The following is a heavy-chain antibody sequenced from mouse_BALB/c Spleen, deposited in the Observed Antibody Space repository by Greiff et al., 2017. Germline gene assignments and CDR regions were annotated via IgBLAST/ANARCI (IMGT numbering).Heavy chain of an antibody. V-gene: IGHV5-6*01. Sequence: EVQRVESGGDLVKPGGSLKLSCAASGFTFSSYGMSWVRQTPDKRLEWVATISSGGSYTYYPDSVKGRFTISRDNAKNTLYLQMSSLKSEDTAMYYCARPSTGGEFAYWGQGTLVTVSA. CDR3: ARPSTGGEFAY. CDR2: ISSGGSYT. D-gene: IGHD4-1*02. J-gene: IGHJ3*01. CDR1: GFTFSSYG.